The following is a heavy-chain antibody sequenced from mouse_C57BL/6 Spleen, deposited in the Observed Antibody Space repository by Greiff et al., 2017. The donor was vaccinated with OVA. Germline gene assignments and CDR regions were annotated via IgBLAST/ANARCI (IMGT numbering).Heavy chain of an antibody. Sequence: QVQLQQSGAELVRPGASVTLSCKASGYTFTDYEMHWVKQTPVHGLEWIGAIDPETGGTAYNQKFKGKAILTADKSSSTAYMELRSLTSEDSAVYYCTREDGAAQATDYWGQGTTLTVSS. D-gene: IGHD3-2*02. V-gene: IGHV1-15*01. CDR1: GYTFTDYE. CDR3: TREDGAAQATDY. CDR2: IDPETGGT. J-gene: IGHJ2*01.